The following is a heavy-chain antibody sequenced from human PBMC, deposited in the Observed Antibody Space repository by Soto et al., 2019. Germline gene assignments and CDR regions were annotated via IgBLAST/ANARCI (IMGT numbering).Heavy chain of an antibody. D-gene: IGHD2-2*01. V-gene: IGHV3-21*04. Sequence: GGSLRLSCAASGFTFSSYSMNWVRQAPGKGLEWVSSISSSSSYIYYADSVKGRFTISRDNAKNSLYLQMNSLRAEDTAVYYCAKNFIVVVPAAQIYFDYWGQGTLVTVSS. CDR3: AKNFIVVVPAAQIYFDY. J-gene: IGHJ4*02. CDR2: ISSSSSYI. CDR1: GFTFSSYS.